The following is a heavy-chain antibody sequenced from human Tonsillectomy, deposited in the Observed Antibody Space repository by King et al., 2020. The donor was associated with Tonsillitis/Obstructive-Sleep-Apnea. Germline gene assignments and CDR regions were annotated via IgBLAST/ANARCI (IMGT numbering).Heavy chain of an antibody. CDR2: ISWNSGSI. CDR1: GFTFDDYA. V-gene: IGHV3-9*01. Sequence: VQLVESGGGLVQPGRSLRLSCAASGFTFDDYAMHWVRQAPGKGLEWVSGISWNSGSIGYGDSVKGRFTISRDNAKNSLYLQMNSLRAADTAFYYCAKEMRGQQLGEFYYWGQGTLVTLSS. D-gene: IGHD6-13*01. J-gene: IGHJ4*02. CDR3: AKEMRGQQLGEFYY.